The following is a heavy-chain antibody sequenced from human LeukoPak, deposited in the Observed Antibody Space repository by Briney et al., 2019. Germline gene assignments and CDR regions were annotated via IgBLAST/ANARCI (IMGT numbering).Heavy chain of an antibody. CDR3: ARSLPGGGGVFDY. V-gene: IGHV3-21*01. J-gene: IGHJ4*02. CDR1: GFTFSSYS. Sequence: GGSLRLSCAASGFTFSSYSINWVRQAPGKGLEWVSSISSSSSYIYYADSVKGRFTISRDNAKNSLYLQMNSLRAEDTAVYYCARSLPGGGGVFDYWGQGALVTVSS. D-gene: IGHD3-16*01. CDR2: ISSSSSYI.